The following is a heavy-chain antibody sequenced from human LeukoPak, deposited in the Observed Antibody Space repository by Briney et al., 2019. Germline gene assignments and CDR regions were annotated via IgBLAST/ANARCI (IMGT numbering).Heavy chain of an antibody. V-gene: IGHV3-30*04. CDR1: GFTFSSYA. J-gene: IGHJ6*04. D-gene: IGHD4-17*01. CDR2: ISYDGSNK. CDR3: AREGYGDYDYYGMDV. Sequence: QPGRSLRLSCAASGFTFSSYAMHWVRQAPGKGLEWVAVISYDGSNKYYADSVKGRFTISRDNSKNTLYLQMNSLRAEDTAVYYCAREGYGDYDYYGMDVWGKGTTVTVSS.